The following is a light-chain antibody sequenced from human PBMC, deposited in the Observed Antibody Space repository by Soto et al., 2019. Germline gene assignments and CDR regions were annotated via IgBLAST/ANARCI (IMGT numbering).Light chain of an antibody. J-gene: IGKJ1*01. Sequence: EIVMTQSPATLSVSPGERATLSCRASQSVSSNLAWYQQKLGQAPRLLIYGASTRATAIPARFSGSGSGTEFTLTISSLQSEDFAVYYCQQYNNWPRTFGQGTKVEIK. CDR2: GAS. CDR3: QQYNNWPRT. V-gene: IGKV3-15*01. CDR1: QSVSSN.